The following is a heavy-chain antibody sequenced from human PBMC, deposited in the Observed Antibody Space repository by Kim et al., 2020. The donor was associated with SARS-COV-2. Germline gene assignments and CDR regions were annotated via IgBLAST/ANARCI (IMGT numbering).Heavy chain of an antibody. CDR2: IYYSGST. J-gene: IGHJ4*01. CDR1: GGSISSSSYY. Sequence: SETLSLTCTVSGGSISSSSYYWGWIRQPPGKGLEWIGCIYYSGSTYYNPSLKSRVTISVDTSKNQFSLKLSSVTAADTAVYYCARHRLLSATGQMGAYWG. D-gene: IGHD1-1*01. CDR3: ARHRLLSATGQMGAY. V-gene: IGHV4-39*01.